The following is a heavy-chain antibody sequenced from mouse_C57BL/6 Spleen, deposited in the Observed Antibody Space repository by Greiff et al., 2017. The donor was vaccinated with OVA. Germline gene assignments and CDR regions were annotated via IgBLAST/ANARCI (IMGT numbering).Heavy chain of an antibody. Sequence: VQRVESGAELARPGASVKMSCKASGYTFTSYTMHWVKQRPGQGLEWIGYINPSSGYTKYNQKFKDKATLTADKSSSTAYMQLSSLTSEDSAVYYCARTYGSSHYYAMDYWGQGTSVTVSS. CDR3: ARTYGSSHYYAMDY. V-gene: IGHV1-4*01. CDR1: GYTFTSYT. J-gene: IGHJ4*01. D-gene: IGHD1-1*01. CDR2: INPSSGYT.